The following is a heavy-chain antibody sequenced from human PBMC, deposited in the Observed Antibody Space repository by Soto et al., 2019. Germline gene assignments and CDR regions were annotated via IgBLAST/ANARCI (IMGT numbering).Heavy chain of an antibody. CDR2: ITPLFGIP. CDR3: ARDTHSAGGWFDT. J-gene: IGHJ5*02. CDR1: GGTCRSLS. V-gene: IGHV1-69*17. D-gene: IGHD2-15*01. Sequence: QVQLVQSGAEVKKPGSSVKVSCKASGGTCRSLSITWVRQAPGQGLEWMGGITPLFGIPNYPKKFQGRVTITADKSTGTAYLELSSLGSEDTAVYYCARDTHSAGGWFDTWGRGNLVTVSS.